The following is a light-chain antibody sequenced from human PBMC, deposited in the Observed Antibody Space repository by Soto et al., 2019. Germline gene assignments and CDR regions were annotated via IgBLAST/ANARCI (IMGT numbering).Light chain of an antibody. CDR3: QQSYNTPN. CDR1: QGIRNH. CDR2: AAS. J-gene: IGKJ5*01. Sequence: QMTQSPSSLSASVGDRVTITCPASQGIRNHLNWYLQKPGKAPKLLIYAASSLQSGVPSRFSGSGSGTDFTLTISSLQPEDSATYYCQQSYNTPNFGQGTRLEVK. V-gene: IGKV1-39*01.